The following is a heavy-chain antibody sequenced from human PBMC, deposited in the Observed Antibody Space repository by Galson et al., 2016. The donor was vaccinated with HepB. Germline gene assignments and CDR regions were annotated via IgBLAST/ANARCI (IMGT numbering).Heavy chain of an antibody. CDR1: GGSLRGYT. Sequence: LSLTCVVYGGSLRGYTWSWIRQPPGKGLEWIGEINHGGSTNYNPSLKRRVTMSVDTSKNQFSLKLTPVTAADTAVYFCARSRRCSGGDCYSFFRYNWFDPWGRGTLVTVSS. V-gene: IGHV4-34*01. J-gene: IGHJ5*02. D-gene: IGHD2-15*01. CDR3: ARSRRCSGGDCYSFFRYNWFDP. CDR2: INHGGST.